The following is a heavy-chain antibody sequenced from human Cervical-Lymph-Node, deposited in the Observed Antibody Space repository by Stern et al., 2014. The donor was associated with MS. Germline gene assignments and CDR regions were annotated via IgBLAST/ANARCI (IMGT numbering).Heavy chain of an antibody. CDR3: ARHCAKREQCAFDY. Sequence: VQLVQSGAEVKKPGESLKISCKGSGYNFTSYWIGWVRQMPGKGLEWMGIIEPGDSDTKYRPSFQGQVTISADKSISTAYLQWSSLKASDTAMYYCARHCAKREQCAFDYWGQGTLVTVSS. V-gene: IGHV5-51*01. CDR1: GYNFTSYW. J-gene: IGHJ4*02. D-gene: IGHD6-19*01. CDR2: IEPGDSDT.